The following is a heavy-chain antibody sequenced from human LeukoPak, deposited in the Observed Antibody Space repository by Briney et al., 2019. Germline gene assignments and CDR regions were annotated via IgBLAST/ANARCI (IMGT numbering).Heavy chain of an antibody. CDR3: ARETRYCSSTSCDGYFQH. J-gene: IGHJ1*01. V-gene: IGHV4-4*07. CDR1: GGSISSYY. Sequence: PSETLSLTCTVSGGSISSYYWSWIRQHAGKGLEWIGRIYTSGSTNYNPSLKSRVTMSVDTSKNQFSLKLSSVTAADTAVYYCARETRYCSSTSCDGYFQHWGQGTLVTVSS. D-gene: IGHD2-2*01. CDR2: IYTSGST.